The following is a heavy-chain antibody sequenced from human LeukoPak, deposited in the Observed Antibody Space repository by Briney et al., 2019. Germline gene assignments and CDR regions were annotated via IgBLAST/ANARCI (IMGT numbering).Heavy chain of an antibody. J-gene: IGHJ4*02. V-gene: IGHV1-2*06. Sequence: ASVKVSCKASGYTFTGYYMHWVRQAPGQGLEWMGRIIPNSGGTNYAQKFQGRVTMTRDTSISTAYMELSRLRSDDTAVYYCARVADDDDYGDYVYYWGQGTLVTVSS. D-gene: IGHD4-17*01. CDR3: ARVADDDDYGDYVYY. CDR1: GYTFTGYY. CDR2: IIPNSGGT.